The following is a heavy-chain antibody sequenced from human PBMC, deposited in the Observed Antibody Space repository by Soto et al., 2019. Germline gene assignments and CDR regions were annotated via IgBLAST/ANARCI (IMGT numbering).Heavy chain of an antibody. CDR1: GFTFSDYY. V-gene: IGHV3-11*01. CDR2: ISSSGSTI. CDR3: ARDLRPSIVVVVAAPDAFDI. D-gene: IGHD2-15*01. Sequence: PGGSLRLSCAASGFTFSDYYMSWIRQAPGKGLEWVSYISSSGSTIYYADSVKGRFTISRDNAKNSLYLQMNSLRAEDTAVYYCARDLRPSIVVVVAAPDAFDIWGQGTMVTVSS. J-gene: IGHJ3*02.